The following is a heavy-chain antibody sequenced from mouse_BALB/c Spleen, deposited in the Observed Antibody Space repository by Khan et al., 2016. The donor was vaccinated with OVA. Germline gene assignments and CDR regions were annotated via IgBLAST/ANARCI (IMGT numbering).Heavy chain of an antibody. Sequence: EVQLQESGLGLVKPSQSLSLTCTVTGYSITTAYAWNWLRQFPGNKLECMGYISYCGITNYNPSLKSRISITREISMNQSFLQLNSVTTADTATCCCARDGSRYHDAMEYWGQGTSVTVSA. D-gene: IGHD2-3*01. V-gene: IGHV3-2*02. CDR2: ISYCGIT. CDR3: ARDGSRYHDAMEY. J-gene: IGHJ4*01. CDR1: GYSITTAYA.